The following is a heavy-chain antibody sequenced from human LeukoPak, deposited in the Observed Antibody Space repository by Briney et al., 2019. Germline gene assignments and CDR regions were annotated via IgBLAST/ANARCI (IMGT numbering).Heavy chain of an antibody. J-gene: IGHJ4*02. V-gene: IGHV3-21*01. Sequence: GGSLRLSCAASGFTFSGYSMNWVRQAPGKGLEWVSSISSSSSYIYYADSVKGRFTISRDNAKNSLYLQMNSLRAEDTAVYYCARGGTYYYDSSGYTPGYWGQGTLVTVSS. D-gene: IGHD3-22*01. CDR3: ARGGTYYYDSSGYTPGY. CDR2: ISSSSSYI. CDR1: GFTFSGYS.